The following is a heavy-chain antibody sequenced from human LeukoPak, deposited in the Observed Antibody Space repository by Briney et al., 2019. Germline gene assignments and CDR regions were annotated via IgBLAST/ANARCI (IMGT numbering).Heavy chain of an antibody. CDR2: IYYRAST. CDR1: GGSVSSGSAY. V-gene: IGHV4-61*01. Sequence: SETLSLTCTVSGGSVSSGSAYWSWLRQPPGRGLEWIGYIYYRASTNYNPSLKSRVTISVDTSKNQFSLKLSSVTAADTAVYYCASRDNGSGVVPDYWGQGTLVTVSS. J-gene: IGHJ4*02. CDR3: ASRDNGSGVVPDY. D-gene: IGHD3-10*01.